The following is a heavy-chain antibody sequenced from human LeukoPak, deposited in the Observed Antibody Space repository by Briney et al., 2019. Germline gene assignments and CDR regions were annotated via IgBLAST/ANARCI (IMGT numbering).Heavy chain of an antibody. CDR3: AREMYSGMYNDAFDI. D-gene: IGHD1-26*01. V-gene: IGHV3-33*08. CDR1: GFTFSSYG. Sequence: GGSLRLSCAASGFTFSSYGMHWVRQAPGKGLEWVAVIRYDGSNKYYADSVKGRFTISRDNSKNTLYLQMNNLRAEDTAMYYCAREMYSGMYNDAFDIWGQGTKVTVSS. CDR2: IRYDGSNK. J-gene: IGHJ3*02.